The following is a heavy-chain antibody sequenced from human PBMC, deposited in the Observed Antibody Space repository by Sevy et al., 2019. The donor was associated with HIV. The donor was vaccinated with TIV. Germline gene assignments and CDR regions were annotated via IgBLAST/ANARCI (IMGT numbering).Heavy chain of an antibody. J-gene: IGHJ1*01. CDR1: GYTFTHYA. CDR2: INTDTGNP. CDR3: ARDPGLLSYYYDAQYFQH. D-gene: IGHD3-22*01. Sequence: ASVKVSCKASGYTFTHYAVNWVRQAPGQGLEWMGWINTDTGNPTYAQGFTGRFVFSLDTSVRTAYLQISSLKAEDTAVYFCARDPGLLSYYYDAQYFQHWGQGTLVTVS. V-gene: IGHV7-4-1*02.